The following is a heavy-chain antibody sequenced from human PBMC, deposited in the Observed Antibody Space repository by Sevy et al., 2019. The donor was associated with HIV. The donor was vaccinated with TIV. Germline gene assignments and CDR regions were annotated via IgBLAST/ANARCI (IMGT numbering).Heavy chain of an antibody. V-gene: IGHV3-23*01. J-gene: IGHJ6*02. CDR2: ISGSGGST. CDR1: GFTFSSYA. CDR3: AKDGALGNWVRLYYYYGMDV. Sequence: GGSLRLSCAASGFTFSSYAMSWVRQAPGKGLEWVSAISGSGGSTYYADSVKGRFTISRDNSKNTLYLQMNSLRAEDMAVYYCAKDGALGNWVRLYYYYGMDVWGQGTTVTVSS. D-gene: IGHD7-27*01.